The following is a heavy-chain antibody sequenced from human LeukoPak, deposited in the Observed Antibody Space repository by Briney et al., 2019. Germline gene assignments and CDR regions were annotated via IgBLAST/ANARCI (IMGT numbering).Heavy chain of an antibody. CDR2: IIPILGIA. Sequence: SVKVSCKASGGTFSSYAISWVRQAPGQGLEWMGRIIPILGIANYAQKFQGRVTITADKSTSTAYMELSSLRSEDTAVYYCARDYYGSGSYCPHYWGQGTLVTVSS. D-gene: IGHD3-10*01. CDR1: GGTFSSYA. V-gene: IGHV1-69*04. CDR3: ARDYYGSGSYCPHY. J-gene: IGHJ4*02.